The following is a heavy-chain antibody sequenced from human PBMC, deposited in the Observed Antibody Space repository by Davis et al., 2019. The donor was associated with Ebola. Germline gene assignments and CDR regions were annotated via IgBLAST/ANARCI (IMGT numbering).Heavy chain of an antibody. J-gene: IGHJ4*02. CDR2: IYRGGDI. CDR1: GFNVGSNY. V-gene: IGHV3-53*01. Sequence: GESLKISCAASGFNVGSNYMSWVRQAPGKGLEWVSVIYRGGDIYYADSVRGRFTISRDNSKNTVYLQMNSLRAEDTAVYYCVTENWYRFESWGQGTLVTVSS. D-gene: IGHD1/OR15-1a*01. CDR3: VTENWYRFES.